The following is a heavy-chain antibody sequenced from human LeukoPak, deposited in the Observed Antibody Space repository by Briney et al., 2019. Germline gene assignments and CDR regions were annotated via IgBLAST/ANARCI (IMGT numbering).Heavy chain of an antibody. CDR1: GFTFSSNY. Sequence: GGSLRLSCAASGFTFSSNYMCWVRQAPGKGLEWVSVIYSGGSTYYADSVKGRFTISRDNSKNTLYLQMNSLRAEDTAVYYCAGGAYYYDSSGPYWGQGTLVTVSS. CDR3: AGGAYYYDSSGPY. D-gene: IGHD3-22*01. CDR2: IYSGGST. J-gene: IGHJ4*02. V-gene: IGHV3-53*01.